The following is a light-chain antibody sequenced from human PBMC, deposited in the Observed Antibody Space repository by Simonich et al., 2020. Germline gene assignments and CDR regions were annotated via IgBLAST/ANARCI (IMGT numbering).Light chain of an antibody. CDR3: SSYAGSNNLRV. V-gene: IGLV2-8*01. CDR2: EVN. Sequence: QSALTQPPSASGSPGQSVTISCTGTSSDVGVYNYVSWYQQHPGNAPKLKLYEVNTRPSGVPDRFSGSKSSNTASLTVSGLQAEDEADYYCSSYAGSNNLRVFGGGTKLTVL. CDR1: SSDVGVYNY. J-gene: IGLJ3*02.